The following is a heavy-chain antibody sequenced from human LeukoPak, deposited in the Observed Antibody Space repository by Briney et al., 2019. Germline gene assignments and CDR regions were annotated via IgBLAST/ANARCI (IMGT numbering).Heavy chain of an antibody. CDR1: GYTFTSYG. Sequence: ASVKVSCKCSGYTFTSYGISWVRQAPGQGFEWMGLISAYNGNTNYAQKLQGRVTMTTDTSTSTAYMELRSLRSDDTAVYYCAREEYQLLFPGGNWFDPWGQGTLVTVSS. D-gene: IGHD2-2*01. V-gene: IGHV1-18*01. J-gene: IGHJ5*02. CDR3: AREEYQLLFPGGNWFDP. CDR2: ISAYNGNT.